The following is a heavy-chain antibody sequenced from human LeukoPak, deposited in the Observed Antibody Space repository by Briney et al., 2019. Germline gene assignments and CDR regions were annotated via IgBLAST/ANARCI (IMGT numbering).Heavy chain of an antibody. D-gene: IGHD4-17*01. CDR2: IIPILGIA. V-gene: IGHV1-69*04. CDR1: GGTFSSYA. CDR3: AREPNDYGDYFYHH. Sequence: SVKVSCKASGGTFSSYAISWVRQAPGQGLEWMGRIIPILGIANYAQRFQGRVTITADKSTSTAYMELSSLRSEDTAVYYCAREPNDYGDYFYHHWGQGTLVTVSS. J-gene: IGHJ4*02.